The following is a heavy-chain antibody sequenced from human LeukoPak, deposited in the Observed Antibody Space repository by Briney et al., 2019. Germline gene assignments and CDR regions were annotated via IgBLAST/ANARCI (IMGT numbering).Heavy chain of an antibody. D-gene: IGHD3-3*01. CDR1: GFTFSSYA. CDR3: ARPDFWSRYYDY. Sequence: GGSLRLSCAASGFTFSSYAMHWVRQAPGKGLEYVSAISSNGGSTYHANSVKGRFTISRDNSKNTLYLQMGSLRAEDMAVYYCARPDFWSRYYDYWGQGTLVTVSS. V-gene: IGHV3-64*01. CDR2: ISSNGGST. J-gene: IGHJ4*02.